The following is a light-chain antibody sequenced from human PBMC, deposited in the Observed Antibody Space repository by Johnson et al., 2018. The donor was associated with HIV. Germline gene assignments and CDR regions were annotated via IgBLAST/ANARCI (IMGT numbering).Light chain of an antibody. CDR3: GTWDSSLSVYV. J-gene: IGLJ1*01. V-gene: IGLV1-51*01. CDR1: SSNIGNNY. Sequence: QSVLTQPPSVSAAPGQKVTISCSGSSSNIGNNYVSWYQQFPGTAPKLVIYDNNKRPSGIPDRFSGSKSGTSATLGITGLQTGDEADYYCGTWDSSLSVYVFGTGTEVTV. CDR2: DNN.